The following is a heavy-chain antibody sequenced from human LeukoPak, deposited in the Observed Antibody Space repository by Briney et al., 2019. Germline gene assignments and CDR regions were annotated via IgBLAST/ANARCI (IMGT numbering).Heavy chain of an antibody. D-gene: IGHD6-13*01. CDR3: ASNILGIAAAGFDY. J-gene: IGHJ4*02. V-gene: IGHV3-48*01. Sequence: PGGSLRLSCAASGFTFSSYSMNWVRQAPGKGLEWVSYISSSSSTIYYADSVKGRFTISRDNAKNSLYLQMNSLRAEDTAVYYCASNILGIAAAGFDYWGQGTLVTVCS. CDR1: GFTFSSYS. CDR2: ISSSSSTI.